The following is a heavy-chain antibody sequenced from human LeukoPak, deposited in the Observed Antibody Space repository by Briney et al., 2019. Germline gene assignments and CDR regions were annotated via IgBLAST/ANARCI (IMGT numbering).Heavy chain of an antibody. V-gene: IGHV4-59*01. J-gene: IGHJ6*03. CDR2: IYYSGST. CDR1: GGSISSYY. D-gene: IGHD1-14*01. CDR3: ARVGGATGSYYMDV. Sequence: SETLSPTCTVSGGSISSYYWSWIRQPPGKGLEWIGYIYYSGSTNYNPSLKSRVTISVDTSKNQFSLKLSSVTAADTAVYYCARVGGATGSYYMDVWGKGTTVTVSS.